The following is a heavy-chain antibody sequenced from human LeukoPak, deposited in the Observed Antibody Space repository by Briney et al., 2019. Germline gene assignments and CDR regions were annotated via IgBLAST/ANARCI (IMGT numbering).Heavy chain of an antibody. D-gene: IGHD6-19*01. J-gene: IGHJ4*02. CDR3: AKDSSGYSSGWYSGRPYYFNY. CDR2: ISGSGGST. V-gene: IGHV3-23*01. Sequence: PGGSLRLSCAASGFTFSSYAMSWVRQAPGKGLEWVSAISGSGGSTYYADSVRGRFTISRDNSKNTLYLQMNSLRAEDTAVYYCAKDSSGYSSGWYSGRPYYFNYWGQGTLVTVSS. CDR1: GFTFSSYA.